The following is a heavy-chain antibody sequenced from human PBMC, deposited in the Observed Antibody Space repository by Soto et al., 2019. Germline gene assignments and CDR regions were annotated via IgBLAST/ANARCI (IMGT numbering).Heavy chain of an antibody. J-gene: IGHJ6*02. CDR1: GFTFSSYW. CDR3: AREGSRRTHIYNYYFGMGV. D-gene: IGHD6-6*01. V-gene: IGHV3-74*01. CDR2: INSDGSST. Sequence: GGSLTLSCAASGFTFSSYWMHWVRQAPGKGMVWVSRINSDGSSTSYADSVKGRFTISRDNAKNTLYLQMNSLRAEDTAVYYCAREGSRRTHIYNYYFGMGVWGQGTTVTVSS.